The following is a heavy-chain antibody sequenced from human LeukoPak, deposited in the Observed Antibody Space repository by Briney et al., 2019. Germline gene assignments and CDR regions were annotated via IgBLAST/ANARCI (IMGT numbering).Heavy chain of an antibody. CDR2: ISNSGGRT. CDR1: GFTFSSYA. J-gene: IGHJ4*02. CDR3: AKSYNGYESKPDY. D-gene: IGHD5-12*01. V-gene: IGHV3-23*01. Sequence: GGSLRLSCAASGFTFSSYAMSWVRQAPGKGLEWVSSISNSGGRTFYTDSVKGRFTISRDNSKITLYLQMNSLRAENTAVYYCAKSYNGYESKPDYWGQGTLVTVSS.